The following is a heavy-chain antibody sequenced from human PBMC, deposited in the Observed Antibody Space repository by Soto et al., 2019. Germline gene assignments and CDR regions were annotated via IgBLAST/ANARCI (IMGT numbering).Heavy chain of an antibody. J-gene: IGHJ4*02. D-gene: IGHD3-22*01. CDR3: ARYYDSSGHPFTGYFDY. CDR1: GGSISSGDYY. Sequence: QVQLQESGPGLVKPSQTLSLTCTVSGGSISSGDYYWSWIRQPPGKGLEWIGYIYYSGSTYYNPSLKSRVTISVDTSKNQFSLKLSSVTAADTAVYYCARYYDSSGHPFTGYFDYWGQGTLVTVSS. V-gene: IGHV4-30-4*01. CDR2: IYYSGST.